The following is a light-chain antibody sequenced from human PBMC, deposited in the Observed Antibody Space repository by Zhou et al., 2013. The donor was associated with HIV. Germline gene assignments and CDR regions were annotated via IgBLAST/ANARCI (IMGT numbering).Light chain of an antibody. J-gene: IGKJ2*01. CDR2: GAS. CDR3: QQYGSSAST. Sequence: EIVMTQSPATLSVSPGERATLSCRASQSVSSNLAWYQQKPGQAPRLLIYGASTRATGIPARFSGSGSGTEFTLTISSLQSEDFAVYYCQQYGSSASTFGQRTKLEIK. V-gene: IGKV3-15*01. CDR1: QSVSSN.